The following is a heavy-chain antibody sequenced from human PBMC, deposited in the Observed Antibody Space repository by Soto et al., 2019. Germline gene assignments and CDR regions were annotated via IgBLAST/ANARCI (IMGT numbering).Heavy chain of an antibody. CDR2: IYYSGST. Sequence: SETLSLTCTVSGGSISSYYWSWIRQPPGKGLEWIGYIYYSGSTNYNPSLKSRVTISVDTSKNQFSLKLSSVTAADTAVYYCARVPYGSGSYSWYDPWGQGTLVTVSS. V-gene: IGHV4-59*01. D-gene: IGHD3-10*01. CDR3: ARVPYGSGSYSWYDP. CDR1: GGSISSYY. J-gene: IGHJ5*02.